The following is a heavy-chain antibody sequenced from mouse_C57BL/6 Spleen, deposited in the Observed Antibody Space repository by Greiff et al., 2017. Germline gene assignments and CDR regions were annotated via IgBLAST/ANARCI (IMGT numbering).Heavy chain of an antibody. CDR1: GYAFTNYL. J-gene: IGHJ2*01. Sequence: VQLQQSGAELVRPGPSVKVSCKASGYAFTNYLIEWVKQRPGQGLEWIGVINPGSGGTNYNEKFKGQATLTADKSSSTAYMQLSSLTSEDSAVYFCARGAAQALYFDYWGQGTTLTVSS. CDR2: INPGSGGT. V-gene: IGHV1-54*01. CDR3: ARGAAQALYFDY. D-gene: IGHD3-2*02.